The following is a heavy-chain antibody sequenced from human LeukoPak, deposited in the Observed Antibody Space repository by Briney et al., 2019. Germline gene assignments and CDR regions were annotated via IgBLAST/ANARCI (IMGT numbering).Heavy chain of an antibody. CDR1: GYAFTSYA. V-gene: IGHV1-3*01. D-gene: IGHD6-19*01. J-gene: IGHJ5*02. CDR3: ARVREQWLGGRAHWFDP. Sequence: ASVKVSCKASGYAFTSYAMNWVRQAPGQRLEWMGWINAGNGNTKYSQKLQGRVTITRDTSASTAYTELSSLRSEDTAVYYCARVREQWLGGRAHWFDPWGQGTLVTVSS. CDR2: INAGNGNT.